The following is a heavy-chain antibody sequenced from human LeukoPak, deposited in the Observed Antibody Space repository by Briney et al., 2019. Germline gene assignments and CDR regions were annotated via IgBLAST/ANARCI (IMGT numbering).Heavy chain of an antibody. V-gene: IGHV1-69*13. CDR3: AWPGGLQDAFDI. Sequence: ASVKVSCKASGYTFTSYGISWVRQAPGQGLEWMGGIIPIFGTANYAQKFQGRVTITADESTSTAYMELSSLRSEDTAVYYCAWPGGLQDAFDIWGQGTMVTVSS. CDR1: GYTFTSYG. J-gene: IGHJ3*02. D-gene: IGHD5-24*01. CDR2: IIPIFGTA.